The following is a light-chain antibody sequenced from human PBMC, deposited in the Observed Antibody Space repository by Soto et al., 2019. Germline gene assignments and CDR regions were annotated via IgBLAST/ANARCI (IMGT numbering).Light chain of an antibody. Sequence: IQMTQSPSTLPAAVGDRVTITCRASQSISSWLAWYQQKPGKAPKLLIYKASSLESGVPSRFSGSGSGTEFTLTISSLQPDDFATYYCQQYNSYSRYTFGQGTKLEIK. V-gene: IGKV1-5*03. CDR2: KAS. CDR3: QQYNSYSRYT. CDR1: QSISSW. J-gene: IGKJ2*01.